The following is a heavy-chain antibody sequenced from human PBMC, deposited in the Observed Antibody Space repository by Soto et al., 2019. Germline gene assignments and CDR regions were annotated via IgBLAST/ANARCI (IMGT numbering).Heavy chain of an antibody. CDR2: MNPNSGDT. V-gene: IGHV1-8*01. J-gene: IGHJ3*02. CDR3: ARVLYGDYDAFDI. D-gene: IGHD4-17*01. Sequence: ASVKVSCKASGYTFTSYDINWVRQATGQGLEWMGWMNPNSGDTGYAQKFQGRVTMTRNTSISTAYMELSSLRSEDTAVYYCARVLYGDYDAFDIWGQGTMVTVSS. CDR1: GYTFTSYD.